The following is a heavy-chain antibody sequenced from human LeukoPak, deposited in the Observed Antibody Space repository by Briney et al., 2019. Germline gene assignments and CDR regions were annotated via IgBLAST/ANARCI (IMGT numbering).Heavy chain of an antibody. V-gene: IGHV3-23*01. CDR2: IGASEST. D-gene: IGHD5-24*01. Sequence: PGGSLRLSCAASGFTFSVAAMTWVRQAPGKGLEWVSLIGASESTYYADSVKGRFTISRDNSKNTLSLQMNSLRVEDTAIYYCVKDIQLSTWGLGTMVTVSS. CDR1: GFTFSVAA. J-gene: IGHJ3*01. CDR3: VKDIQLST.